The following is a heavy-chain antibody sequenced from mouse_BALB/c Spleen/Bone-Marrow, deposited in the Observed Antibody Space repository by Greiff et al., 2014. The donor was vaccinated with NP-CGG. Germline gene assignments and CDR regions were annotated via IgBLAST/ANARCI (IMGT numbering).Heavy chain of an antibody. CDR2: ISDGGIYT. CDR1: GFTFSDYY. Sequence: EVKLVESGGGLVKPGGSLKLSCTASGFTFSDYYMYWVRQTPEKRLEWVATISDGGIYTYYPDSVKGRFTISRDNAKNNLYLQMSSLKSEDTAMYYCAKSGEKYGALDYSGQGTSVTVSS. V-gene: IGHV5-4*02. CDR3: AKSGEKYGALDY. D-gene: IGHD1-1*02. J-gene: IGHJ4*01.